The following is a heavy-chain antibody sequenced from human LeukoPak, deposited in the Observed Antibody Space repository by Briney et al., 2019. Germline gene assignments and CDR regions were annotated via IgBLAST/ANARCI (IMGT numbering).Heavy chain of an antibody. CDR2: VSYSGGT. D-gene: IGHD3-22*01. CDR1: GGSISGYY. CDR3: ARWNPYDSSGYYYAFDY. J-gene: IGHJ4*02. V-gene: IGHV4-59*01. Sequence: SETLSLTCTVSGGSISGYYWSWIRQPPGKGLEWIGYVSYSGGTNYNPSLKSRVTMSVDTSKNQVSLKLRSVTTADTAVYYCARWNPYDSSGYYYAFDYWGQGTLVTVSS.